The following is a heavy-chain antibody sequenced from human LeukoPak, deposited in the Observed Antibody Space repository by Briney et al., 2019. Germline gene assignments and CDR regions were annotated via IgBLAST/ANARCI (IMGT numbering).Heavy chain of an antibody. Sequence: SETLSLTCAVSGYSISSGYYWGWIRQPPGKGLEWIGSIYHSGSTYYNPSLKSRVTISVDTSKNQFSLKLSSVTAADTAVYYCAIDLGAMAGTRWFDPWGQGTLVTVSS. CDR1: GYSISSGYY. V-gene: IGHV4-38-2*02. D-gene: IGHD6-19*01. CDR2: IYHSGST. CDR3: AIDLGAMAGTRWFDP. J-gene: IGHJ5*02.